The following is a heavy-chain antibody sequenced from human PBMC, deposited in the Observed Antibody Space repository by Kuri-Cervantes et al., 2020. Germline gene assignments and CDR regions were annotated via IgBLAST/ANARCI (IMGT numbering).Heavy chain of an antibody. CDR1: GGSVSSGNYY. J-gene: IGHJ4*02. Sequence: GSLRLSCTVSGGSVSSGNYYWSWIRQPPGKGLEWIGYIYYSGSTNYNPSLKSRVTISVDTSRNQFSLKLSSVTAADTAVYYCARLSSGGNVDYWGQGTLVTVSS. CDR2: IYYSGST. CDR3: ARLSSGGNVDY. V-gene: IGHV4-61*01. D-gene: IGHD4-23*01.